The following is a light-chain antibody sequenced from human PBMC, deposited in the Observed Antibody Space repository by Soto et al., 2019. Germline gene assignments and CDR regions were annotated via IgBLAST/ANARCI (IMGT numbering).Light chain of an antibody. J-gene: IGKJ1*01. CDR2: WAS. CDR1: QSILYNSNNKNY. V-gene: IGKV4-1*01. Sequence: DIVMTQSPDSLTVSLGERVTINCKSSQSILYNSNNKNYLTWYQQKPGQPPKLLIYWASTRASGVPDRFSGSGSGTDFTLTISNLQAEDVAVYYCHQYYTTPWTFGQGTKVEIK. CDR3: HQYYTTPWT.